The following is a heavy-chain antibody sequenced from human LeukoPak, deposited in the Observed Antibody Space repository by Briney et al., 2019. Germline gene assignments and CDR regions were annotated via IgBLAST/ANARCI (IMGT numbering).Heavy chain of an antibody. D-gene: IGHD3-22*01. CDR2: ISGSGDST. CDR1: GFTFSSYA. V-gene: IGHV3-23*01. CDR3: AKAHDSSGS. J-gene: IGHJ5*02. Sequence: GGSLRLSCAASGFTFSSYAMSWVRQAPGKGLEWVSTISGSGDSTYYADSVKARFTISRDNSRNTLYLQMSSLRADDTAVYYCAKAHDSSGSWGQGTLVTVSS.